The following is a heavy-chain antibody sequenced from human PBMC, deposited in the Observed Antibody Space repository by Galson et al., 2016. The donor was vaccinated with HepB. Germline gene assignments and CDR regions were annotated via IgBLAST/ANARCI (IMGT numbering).Heavy chain of an antibody. J-gene: IGHJ6*02. D-gene: IGHD1-26*01. CDR2: IPYDGSSQ. Sequence: SLRLSCAASGFTFSIYAMHWVRQAPGKGLEWVALIPYDGSSQYYADSVRGRFTISRDNSKNTLYLQMDSLRPEDTALYYCAKDGILGTTTQSKGMDVWGQGTTVTVSS. CDR3: AKDGILGTTTQSKGMDV. CDR1: GFTFSIYA. V-gene: IGHV3-30-3*01.